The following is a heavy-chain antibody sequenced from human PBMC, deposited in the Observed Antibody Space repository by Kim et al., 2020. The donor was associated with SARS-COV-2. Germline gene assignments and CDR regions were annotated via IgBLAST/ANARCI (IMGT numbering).Heavy chain of an antibody. V-gene: IGHV3-23*01. J-gene: IGHJ3*02. D-gene: IGHD1-1*01. CDR3: ARQRGYDFDM. Sequence: KTDYADYVRGRCTNSRDNSKNALYVQMNSLRAEDTALYYCARQRGYDFDMWGQGTMVTVSS. CDR2: KT.